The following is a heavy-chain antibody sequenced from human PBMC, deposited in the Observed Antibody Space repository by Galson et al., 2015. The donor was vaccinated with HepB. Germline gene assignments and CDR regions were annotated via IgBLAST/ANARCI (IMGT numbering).Heavy chain of an antibody. Sequence: SLRLSCAASGFTVSSNYMSWVRQAPGKGLEWVSVIYSGGSTYYADSVKGRFTISRDNSKNTLYLQMNSLRAEDTAVYYYARSVDYYGSGSHDAFDIWGQGTMVTVSS. J-gene: IGHJ3*02. V-gene: IGHV3-66*01. D-gene: IGHD3-10*01. CDR2: IYSGGST. CDR1: GFTVSSNY. CDR3: ARSVDYYGSGSHDAFDI.